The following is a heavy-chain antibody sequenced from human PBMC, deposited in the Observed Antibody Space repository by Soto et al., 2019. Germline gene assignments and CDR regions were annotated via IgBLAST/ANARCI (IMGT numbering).Heavy chain of an antibody. J-gene: IGHJ4*02. V-gene: IGHV3-30*18. Sequence: GGSLRLSCAASGFTFSSYGMHWVRQAPGKGLEWVAVISYDGSNKYYADSVKGRFTISRDNSKNTLYLQMNSLRAEDTAVYYCSKREYYDSSGSLCYWGQGSLVTVSS. D-gene: IGHD3-22*01. CDR1: GFTFSSYG. CDR2: ISYDGSNK. CDR3: SKREYYDSSGSLCY.